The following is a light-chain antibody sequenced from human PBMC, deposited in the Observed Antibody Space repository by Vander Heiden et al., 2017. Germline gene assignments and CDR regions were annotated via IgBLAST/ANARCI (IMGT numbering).Light chain of an antibody. Sequence: DIQITPSPSSLSASVGDRVTITRRASQGISNFLSLYQQKPVKAPKSLIYAASNLQSGVPSRFSGSGSGTDFTLTISSLQPEDFATYYCRQHSDYPLTFGGGTKVEIK. CDR3: RQHSDYPLT. J-gene: IGKJ4*01. CDR1: QGISNF. CDR2: AAS. V-gene: IGKV1-16*01.